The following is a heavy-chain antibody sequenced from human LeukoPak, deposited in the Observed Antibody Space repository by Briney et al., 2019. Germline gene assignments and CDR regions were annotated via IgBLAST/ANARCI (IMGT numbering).Heavy chain of an antibody. CDR3: RSGGAAPGAFDN. CDR1: GFTFRDFW. J-gene: IGHJ4*02. CDR2: IKYDGDEE. V-gene: IGHV3-7*01. Sequence: PGGSLRLSCAASGFTFRDFWMSWMRQAPGKGLEWVANIKYDGDEEYYVDSVKGRFTISRDNAKNSLHLQLNSLRVEDTAVYYCRSGGAAPGAFDNWGQGTLVTVSP. D-gene: IGHD6-13*01.